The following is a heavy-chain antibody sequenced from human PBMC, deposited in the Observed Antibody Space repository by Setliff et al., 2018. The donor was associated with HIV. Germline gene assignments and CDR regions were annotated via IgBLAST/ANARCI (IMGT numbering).Heavy chain of an antibody. V-gene: IGHV3-7*01. J-gene: IGHJ4*02. CDR2: IKQDGSDM. CDR1: GFTFSNAW. Sequence: GGSLRLSCAASGFTFSNAWMTWLRRAPGRGLEWVANIKQDGSDMHYIESVKGRFTIFRDNAKNSVFLQMNSLRAEDTGVYYCATQTGFYNSHWYDYWGQGTMVAVSS. CDR3: ATQTGFYNSHWYDY. D-gene: IGHD6-13*01.